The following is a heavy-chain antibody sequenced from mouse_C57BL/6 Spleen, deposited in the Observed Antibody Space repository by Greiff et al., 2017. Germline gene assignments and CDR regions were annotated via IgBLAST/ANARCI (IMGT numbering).Heavy chain of an antibody. CDR3: AKTNDYDGGYAMDY. V-gene: IGHV2-5*01. CDR1: GFSLTSYG. J-gene: IGHJ4*01. CDR2: IWRGGST. D-gene: IGHD2-4*01. Sequence: QVQLKESGPGLVQPSQSLSITCTVSGFSLTSYGVHWVRQSPGKGLEWLGVIWRGGSTDYNAAFMSRLSITKDNSKSQVFFKMNSLQADDTAIYYCAKTNDYDGGYAMDYWGQGTSVTVSS.